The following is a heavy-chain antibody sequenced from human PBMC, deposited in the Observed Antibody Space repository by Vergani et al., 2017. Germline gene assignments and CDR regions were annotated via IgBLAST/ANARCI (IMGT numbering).Heavy chain of an antibody. V-gene: IGHV4-38-2*01. CDR3: ARHRGSGGFFPSSYFYGMDV. J-gene: IGHJ6*02. CDR1: DSSIMTNPY. CDR2: IHHSGDT. Sequence: QVQLQESGPGLVKPSETLTLTCDVSDSSIMTNPYWGWFRQSPGKGLEWIGCIHHSGDTHYNSSLKSRVSLSIGSSSKFSLSLTSVTAADTAIYYWARHRGSGGFFPSSYFYGMDVWGHGTTVTGSS. D-gene: IGHD3-10*01.